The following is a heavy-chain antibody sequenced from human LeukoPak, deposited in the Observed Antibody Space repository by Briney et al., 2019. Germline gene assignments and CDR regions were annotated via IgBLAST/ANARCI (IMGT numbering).Heavy chain of an antibody. J-gene: IGHJ4*02. CDR1: GFTFSSYW. D-gene: IGHD1-26*01. Sequence: GGSLRLSCAASGFTFSSYWMSWVRQAPGKGLEWVSSISSSSSYIYYADSVKGRFTISRDNAKNSLYLQMNSLRAEDTAVYYCARRRRIVGATTPTYFDYWGQGTLVTVSS. CDR2: ISSSSSYI. V-gene: IGHV3-21*01. CDR3: ARRRRIVGATTPTYFDY.